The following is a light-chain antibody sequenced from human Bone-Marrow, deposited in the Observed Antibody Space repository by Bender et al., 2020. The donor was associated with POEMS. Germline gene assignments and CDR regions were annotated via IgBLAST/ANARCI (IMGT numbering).Light chain of an antibody. CDR2: DVI. V-gene: IGLV2-14*03. CDR3: CSYAGSDTWV. CDR1: SSDVGAYNY. Sequence: QSALTQPASASGSPGQSITISCTGSSSDVGAYNYVSWYQQHPGKAPKLMIYDVISRPSGVSDRFSGSKSGNTASLTISGIQADDEADYYCCSYAGSDTWVFGGGTKLTVL. J-gene: IGLJ3*02.